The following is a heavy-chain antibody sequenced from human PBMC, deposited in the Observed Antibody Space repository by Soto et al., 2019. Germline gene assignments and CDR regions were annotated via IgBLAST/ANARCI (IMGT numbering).Heavy chain of an antibody. J-gene: IGHJ5*02. V-gene: IGHV1-3*01. D-gene: IGHD2-15*01. CDR2: INPDNGNT. CDR1: GYTFARYT. Sequence: ASVKVSCKASGYTFARYTMNWVRQAPGQRLEWMGWINPDNGNTKSSQKFQDRVIITRDTSASTAYMDLSSLRSEDTAVYYCARGIATGQLDPWGQGTLVTVSS. CDR3: ARGIATGQLDP.